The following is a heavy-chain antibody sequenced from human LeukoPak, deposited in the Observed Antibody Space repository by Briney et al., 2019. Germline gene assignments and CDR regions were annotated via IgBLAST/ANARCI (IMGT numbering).Heavy chain of an antibody. CDR1: GYSISSGYY. CDR2: IYYSGST. J-gene: IGHJ4*02. Sequence: SETLSLTCTVSGYSISSGYYWSWIRQPPGKGLEWVGYIYYSGSTNYNPSLKSRVTISVDTSKNQFSLKLRSVTAADTAVYYCASGGSAGSVYYWGQGTLVTVSS. V-gene: IGHV4-61*01. CDR3: ASGGSAGSVYY. D-gene: IGHD3-10*01.